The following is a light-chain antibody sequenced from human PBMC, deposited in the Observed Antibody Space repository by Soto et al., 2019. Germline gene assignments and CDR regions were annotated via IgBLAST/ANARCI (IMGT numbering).Light chain of an antibody. Sequence: QSVLTQTASVSGSPGQSITISCTGTSSDVGGYNYVSWYQHHPGKAPKLMIFDVSNRPSGVSNRFSGSKSGNTASLTISGLPPQDEADYYCSSYTTSNARQIVFGTGTKLTVL. CDR2: DVS. CDR3: SSYTTSNARQIV. V-gene: IGLV2-14*03. CDR1: SSDVGGYNY. J-gene: IGLJ1*01.